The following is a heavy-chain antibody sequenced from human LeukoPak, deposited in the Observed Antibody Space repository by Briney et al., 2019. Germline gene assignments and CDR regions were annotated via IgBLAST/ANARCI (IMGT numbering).Heavy chain of an antibody. CDR1: GFTFSSYW. CDR3: ARGMSLAD. J-gene: IGHJ4*02. V-gene: IGHV3-7*01. D-gene: IGHD5/OR15-5a*01. Sequence: PGGSLRLSCAASGFTFSSYWMSWVRQAPGKGLEWVANIKGDGSEKYYVDSVKGRFTISRDSGKNSLYLQMNSLRGEDTAVYYCARGMSLADWGQGTLVTVSS. CDR2: IKGDGSEK.